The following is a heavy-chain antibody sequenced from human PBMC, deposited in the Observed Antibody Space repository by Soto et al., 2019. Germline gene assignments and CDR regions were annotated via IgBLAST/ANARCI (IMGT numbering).Heavy chain of an antibody. D-gene: IGHD3-10*01. Sequence: QVQLVESGGGVVQPGRSLRLSCAASGFTFSSYGMHWVRQAPGKGLEWVAVISYDGSNKYYADSVKGRFTISRDNSKNTLYLQMNSLRAEDTAVYYCAKDPFGESYFDYWGQGTLVTVSS. V-gene: IGHV3-30*18. J-gene: IGHJ4*02. CDR1: GFTFSSYG. CDR2: ISYDGSNK. CDR3: AKDPFGESYFDY.